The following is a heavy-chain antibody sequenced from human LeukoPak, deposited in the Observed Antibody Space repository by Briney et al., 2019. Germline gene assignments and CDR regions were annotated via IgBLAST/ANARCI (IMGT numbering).Heavy chain of an antibody. CDR1: GFIFRNYG. CDR3: AKDRGDYTDWFDP. D-gene: IGHD4-17*01. Sequence: GGSLRLSCAASGFIFRNYGMGWVRQVPGKGLEWVSSIDASGDTTHYADSVKGRFTISRDNSKNTLNLQMNSLRTEDTAMYYCAKDRGDYTDWFDPWGQGTLVTVSS. V-gene: IGHV3-23*01. CDR2: IDASGDTT. J-gene: IGHJ5*02.